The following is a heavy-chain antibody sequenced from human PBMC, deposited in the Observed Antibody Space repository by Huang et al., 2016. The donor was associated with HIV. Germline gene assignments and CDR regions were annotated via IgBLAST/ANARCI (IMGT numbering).Heavy chain of an antibody. CDR1: TFTFNSDT. D-gene: IGHD2-21*01. CDR3: ARENLINWFDP. CDR2: ISSNGYYL. V-gene: IGHV3-21*01. Sequence: EEQLVESGGGLVKPGGSLRFSCAASTFTFNSDTINWVLQDPWKGLDWFESISSNGYYLYYTDSVKGRFNISRDNAKKSLYLQMDSLRVDDTAVYYCARENLINWFDPWGPGTLVTVSS. J-gene: IGHJ5*02.